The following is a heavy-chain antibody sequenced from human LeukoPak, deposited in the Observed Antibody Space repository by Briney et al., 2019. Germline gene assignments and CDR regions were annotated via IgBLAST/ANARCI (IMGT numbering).Heavy chain of an antibody. D-gene: IGHD1-26*01. Sequence: SETLSLTCTVSGGSISSYYWSWIRQPPGKGLEWIGYIYYSGSTNYNPSLKSRVTISVDTSRNQFSLKLSSVTAADTAVYYCARGGGMGYYYYYMDVWGKGTTVTVSS. CDR1: GGSISSYY. CDR2: IYYSGST. J-gene: IGHJ6*03. CDR3: ARGGGMGYYYYYMDV. V-gene: IGHV4-59*01.